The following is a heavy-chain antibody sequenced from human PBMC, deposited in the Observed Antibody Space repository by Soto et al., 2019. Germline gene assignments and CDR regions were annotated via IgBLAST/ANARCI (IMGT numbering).Heavy chain of an antibody. Sequence: ASVKVSCKASGYTFTSYGISWVRQAPGQGLDWMGWISAYNGNTNYAQKLQGRVTMTTDTSTSTAYMELRGLRSDDTAVYYCARSIGEAARHPYYYYYMDVWGKGTTVTVSS. CDR3: ARSIGEAARHPYYYYYMDV. J-gene: IGHJ6*03. D-gene: IGHD6-6*01. CDR1: GYTFTSYG. CDR2: ISAYNGNT. V-gene: IGHV1-18*01.